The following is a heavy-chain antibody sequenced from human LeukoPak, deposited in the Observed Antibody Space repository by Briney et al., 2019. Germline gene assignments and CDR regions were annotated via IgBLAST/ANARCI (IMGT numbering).Heavy chain of an antibody. CDR1: GCTFTSYD. J-gene: IGHJ5*02. Sequence: SVKVSCKASGCTFTSYDIDWVQQATGQGLEWMGWMNPNSGNTGYAQKFQGRVTMTRNTSISTAYMELSSLRSEDTAVYYCARALVVAATPGYWFDPWGQGTLVTVSS. D-gene: IGHD2-15*01. CDR3: ARALVVAATPGYWFDP. V-gene: IGHV1-8*01. CDR2: MNPNSGNT.